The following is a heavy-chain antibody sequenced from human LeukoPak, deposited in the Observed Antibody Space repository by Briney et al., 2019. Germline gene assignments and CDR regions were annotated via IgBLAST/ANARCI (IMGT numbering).Heavy chain of an antibody. J-gene: IGHJ6*03. CDR3: ARDLLPTMISGYSSGWRTYYYYYMDV. D-gene: IGHD6-19*01. V-gene: IGHV1-69*06. Sequence: GASVKVSCKASGGTFSSYAISWVRQAPGQGLEWMGGIIPIFGTANYAQKFQGRVTITADKSTSTAYMELSSLRSEDTAVYYCARDLLPTMISGYSSGWRTYYYYYMDVWGKGTTVTISS. CDR2: IIPIFGTA. CDR1: GGTFSSYA.